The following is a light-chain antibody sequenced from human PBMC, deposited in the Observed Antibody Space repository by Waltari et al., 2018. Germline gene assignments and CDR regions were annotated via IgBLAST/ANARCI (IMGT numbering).Light chain of an antibody. CDR1: ESISTW. CDR2: KAS. V-gene: IGKV1-5*03. J-gene: IGKJ2*01. Sequence: DIQMNQSPSTLSASVGDTVTFTCRASESISTWLAWYQQRPGKAPKLLIYKASYLETGVPSRFSGSGSGTEFILTISSLRPDDSATYYCQQYSNYYTFGQGTKLEIK. CDR3: QQYSNYYT.